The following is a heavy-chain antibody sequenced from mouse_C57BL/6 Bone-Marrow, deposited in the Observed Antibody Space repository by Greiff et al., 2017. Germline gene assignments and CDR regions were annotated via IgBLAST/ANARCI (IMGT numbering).Heavy chain of an antibody. Sequence: QVQLQQPGAELVQPGASVTLSCKASGYTFTSYWMHWVKQRPGRGLEWIGRIDPNSGGTKYNEKFKSKATLTVDKPSSTAYMQLSSLTSEDSAVYYCARKEGLDDSWFAYWGQGTLVTVSA. CDR1: GYTFTSYW. CDR2: IDPNSGGT. D-gene: IGHD2-13*01. V-gene: IGHV1-72*01. J-gene: IGHJ3*01. CDR3: ARKEGLDDSWFAY.